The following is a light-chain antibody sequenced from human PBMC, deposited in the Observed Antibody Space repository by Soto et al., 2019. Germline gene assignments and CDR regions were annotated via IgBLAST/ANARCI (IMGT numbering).Light chain of an antibody. CDR1: SSDVGCYNL. CDR3: CSYAGSRVV. Sequence: QSAVTQPASVSGSPGQSITISCTGTSSDVGCYNLVSWYQQHPGKAPKLMIYEGSKRPSGVSNRFSGSKSGNTASLTISGLQAEDEADYYCCSYAGSRVVFGGGTKLTVL. CDR2: EGS. V-gene: IGLV2-23*01. J-gene: IGLJ2*01.